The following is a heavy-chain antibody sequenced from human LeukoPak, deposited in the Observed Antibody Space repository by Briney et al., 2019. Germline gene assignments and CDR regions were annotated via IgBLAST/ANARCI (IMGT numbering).Heavy chain of an antibody. Sequence: SETLSLTCTVSGGSISSYYWSWIRQPPGKGLEWIGHIYYSGSTNYNPSLKSRVTISVDTSKNQFSLKLSSVTAADTAVYYCASRNYDYWGQGTLVTVSS. CDR2: IYYSGST. D-gene: IGHD3-3*01. J-gene: IGHJ4*02. CDR1: GGSISSYY. V-gene: IGHV4-59*01. CDR3: ASRNYDY.